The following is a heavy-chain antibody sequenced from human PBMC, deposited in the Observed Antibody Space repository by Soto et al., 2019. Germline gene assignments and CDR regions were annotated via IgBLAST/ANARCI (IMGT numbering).Heavy chain of an antibody. D-gene: IGHD3-10*01. V-gene: IGHV3-72*01. J-gene: IGHJ4*02. CDR2: TRNKANSYTT. CDR3: AREGTMVRGVISLDY. Sequence: PGGSLRLSCAASGFTFSDHYMDWVRQAPGKGLERVGRTRNKANSYTTEYAASVKGRFTISRDDSKNSLYLQMNSLKTEDTAVYYCAREGTMVRGVISLDYWGQGTLVTVSS. CDR1: GFTFSDHY.